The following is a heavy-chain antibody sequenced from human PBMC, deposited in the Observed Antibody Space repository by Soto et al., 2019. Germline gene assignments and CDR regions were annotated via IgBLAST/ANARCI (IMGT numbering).Heavy chain of an antibody. Sequence: EVQLVESGGGLVQPGGSLRLSCAASGFTFNSYWMSWVRRAPGKGLEWVANIKQDGSEKYYEDSVKGRFTISRDNAENSLFLQMNSLRADDTAVYYCARVGGRCYGYWGQGALVTVSS. D-gene: IGHD2-15*01. J-gene: IGHJ4*02. V-gene: IGHV3-7*04. CDR2: IKQDGSEK. CDR1: GFTFNSYW. CDR3: ARVGGRCYGY.